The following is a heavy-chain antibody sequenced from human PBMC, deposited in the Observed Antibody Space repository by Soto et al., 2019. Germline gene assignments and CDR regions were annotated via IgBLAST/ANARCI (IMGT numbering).Heavy chain of an antibody. Sequence: SLRLSCSVSGFTISSYAMHWVRQAPGKGLEYVSSISSNGGSTYYADSVKGRFTISRDNSKNTLNLQMSSLRAEDTAVYYCVKDRYIDYWGQGTLVTAPQ. CDR2: ISSNGGST. J-gene: IGHJ4*02. V-gene: IGHV3-64D*06. CDR1: GFTISSYA. CDR3: VKDRYIDY.